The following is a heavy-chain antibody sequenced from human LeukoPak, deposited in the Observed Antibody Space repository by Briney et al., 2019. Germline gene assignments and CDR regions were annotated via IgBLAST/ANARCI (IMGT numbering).Heavy chain of an antibody. CDR3: ARDSPDGYTSGHYLDV. CDR1: GGSLNRFY. D-gene: IGHD5-18*01. Sequence: SETLSLTCTVAGGSLNRFYWAWIRQPAGRGLEWIGRIHSGGTTNYNRSLESRLTFSLDTSQNHFSLNLNSVTAADTAVYYCARDSPDGYTSGHYLDVWSKGTTVTVSS. CDR2: IHSGGTT. V-gene: IGHV4-4*07. J-gene: IGHJ6*03.